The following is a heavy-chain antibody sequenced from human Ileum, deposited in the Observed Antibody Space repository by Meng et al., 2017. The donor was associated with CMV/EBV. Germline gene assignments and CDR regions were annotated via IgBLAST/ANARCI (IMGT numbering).Heavy chain of an antibody. CDR3: GRGGGITYCYDSSGYVDQ. J-gene: IGHJ4*02. V-gene: IGHV4-34*01. D-gene: IGHD3-22*01. CDR2: IIHTGST. Sequence: GSLRLSCAASGVSFSAYYWSWIRQLPGKGLEWIGEIIHTGSTNYNPSLKSRLTISVDTSKNQFSLKLTSVTAADTALYYCGRGGGITYCYDSSGYVDQWGQGTLVTVSS. CDR1: GVSFSAYY.